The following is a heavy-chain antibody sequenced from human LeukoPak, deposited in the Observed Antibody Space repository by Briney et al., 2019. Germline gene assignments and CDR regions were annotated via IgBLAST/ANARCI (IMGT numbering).Heavy chain of an antibody. CDR3: ARTTVVTTDDAFDI. J-gene: IGHJ3*02. Sequence: SQTLSLTCAISGDSVSSNSAAWNWIRQSSSRGLEWLGRTYYRSKWYNDYAVSVKSRITINPDTSKNQFSLQLNSVTPEDTAVYYCARTTVVTTDDAFDIWGQGTMVTVSS. CDR1: GDSVSSNSAA. V-gene: IGHV6-1*01. CDR2: TYYRSKWYN. D-gene: IGHD4-23*01.